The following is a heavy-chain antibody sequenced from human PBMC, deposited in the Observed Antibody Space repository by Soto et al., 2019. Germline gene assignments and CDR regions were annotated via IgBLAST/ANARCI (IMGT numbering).Heavy chain of an antibody. Sequence: GGSLRLSCAASGFTVSSNYMSWVRQAPGKGLEWVSVIYSGGSTYYADSVKGRFTISRDNSKNTLYLQMNSLRAEDTAVYYCASNYGDYVNDYWGQGTLVTVSS. CDR1: GFTVSSNY. CDR3: ASNYGDYVNDY. J-gene: IGHJ4*02. CDR2: IYSGGST. V-gene: IGHV3-66*01. D-gene: IGHD4-17*01.